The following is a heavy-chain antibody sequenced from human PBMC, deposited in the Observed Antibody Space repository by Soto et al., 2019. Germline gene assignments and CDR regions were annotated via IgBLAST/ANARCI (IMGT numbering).Heavy chain of an antibody. CDR2: INPDNGNT. D-gene: IGHD3-9*01. Sequence: QVQVVQSGAEVKKPGASVKVSCKASGYTFTDYAMHWVRQAPGQRLEWLGWINPDNGNTKYSQKFQGRVTITRDTSACTAYMELSSLRSEDTAVYYCARASTVLRYFDWPKGTSDYWGQGTLVTVSS. V-gene: IGHV1-3*01. CDR1: GYTFTDYA. J-gene: IGHJ4*02. CDR3: ARASTVLRYFDWPKGTSDY.